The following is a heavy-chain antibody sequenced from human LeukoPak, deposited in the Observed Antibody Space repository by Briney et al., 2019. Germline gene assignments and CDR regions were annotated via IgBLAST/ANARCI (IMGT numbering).Heavy chain of an antibody. D-gene: IGHD5-24*01. V-gene: IGHV6-1*01. CDR3: AKNLNLFDP. Sequence: SQTLSLTCAVSGDSGSSNSAVWNWIRQSPSRGLEWLGRTYYRSKWYNNYAVSVKSRITINPDTSKNQFSLQLSSVTPQHTAVYNCAKNLNLFDPWGQGTLVTVSS. J-gene: IGHJ5*02. CDR2: TYYRSKWYN. CDR1: GDSGSSNSAV.